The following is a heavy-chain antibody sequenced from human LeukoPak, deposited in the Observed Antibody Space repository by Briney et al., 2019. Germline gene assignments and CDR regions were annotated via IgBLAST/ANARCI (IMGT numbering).Heavy chain of an antibody. CDR3: TCDLDRSDGL. D-gene: IGHD2-8*01. J-gene: IGHJ3*01. Sequence: PGGSLRLSCAASGFSFSSYRLSWVRQAPGKGLEWVANMNLDGREKYYEDSVRGRFTISRDNAKNSLYLQMNSLRAEDTAVYYCTCDLDRSDGLWGQGTMVAVSS. CDR1: GFSFSSYR. V-gene: IGHV3-7*01. CDR2: MNLDGREK.